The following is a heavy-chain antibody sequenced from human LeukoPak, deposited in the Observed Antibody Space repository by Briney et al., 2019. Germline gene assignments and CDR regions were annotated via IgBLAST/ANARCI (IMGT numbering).Heavy chain of an antibody. CDR1: GGSMNNYY. V-gene: IGHV4-59*08. D-gene: IGHD4-17*01. CDR3: ARRKGDGDYGN. Sequence: PSETLSLTCTVSGGSMNNYYWSWIRQPAGKGLEWIGYIYYSGSTNYNPSLKSRVTISVDTSKNQFSLKLSSVTAADTAVYYCARRKGDGDYGNWGQGTLVTVSS. J-gene: IGHJ4*02. CDR2: IYYSGST.